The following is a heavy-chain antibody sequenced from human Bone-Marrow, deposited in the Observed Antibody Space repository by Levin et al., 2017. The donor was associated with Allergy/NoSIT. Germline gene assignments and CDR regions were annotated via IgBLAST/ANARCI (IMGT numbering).Heavy chain of an antibody. CDR3: VKGKEYCSGGACQKYYLDS. Sequence: GGSLRLSCSVSGLTSSFNMYAMHWVRQAPGTGLESVSSIRSYGSSTYYADSVKGRFTISKDISKNTLFLQMSSLRSDDTGVYYCVKGKEYCSGGACQKYYLDSWGQGTLVSVSS. CDR1: GLTSSFNMYA. CDR2: IRSYGSST. J-gene: IGHJ4*02. D-gene: IGHD2-15*01. V-gene: IGHV3-64D*06.